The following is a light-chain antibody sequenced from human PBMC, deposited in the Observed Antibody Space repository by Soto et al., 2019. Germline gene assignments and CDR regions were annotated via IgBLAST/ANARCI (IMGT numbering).Light chain of an antibody. J-gene: IGLJ2*01. CDR2: DNN. Sequence: QSELTQPPSVSAAPGQKVTISCSGSSSNIGNKYVSWYQQLPGTAPKLLIYDNNKRPSGIPDRFSGSKSGTSATLGITGLQTGDEADYYCGTWDNSLSAVVFGGGTKLTVL. CDR1: SSNIGNKY. V-gene: IGLV1-51*01. CDR3: GTWDNSLSAVV.